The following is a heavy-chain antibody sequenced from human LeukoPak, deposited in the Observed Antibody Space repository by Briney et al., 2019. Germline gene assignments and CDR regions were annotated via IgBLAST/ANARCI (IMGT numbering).Heavy chain of an antibody. CDR2: ISYDGSNK. CDR3: AKDVLRAYYDILTGYSRFDY. Sequence: PGGSLRLSCAASGFTFSNYDMHWVRQAPGKGLDWVAVISYDGSNKYYADSVKGRFTISRDNSNNTLYVQMNSLRAEDTAVYHCAKDVLRAYYDILTGYSRFDYWGQGTLVTVSS. CDR1: GFTFSNYD. J-gene: IGHJ4*02. V-gene: IGHV3-30*18. D-gene: IGHD3-9*01.